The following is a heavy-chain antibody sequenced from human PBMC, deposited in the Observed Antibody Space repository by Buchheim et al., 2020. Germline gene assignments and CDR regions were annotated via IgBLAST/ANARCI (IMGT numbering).Heavy chain of an antibody. J-gene: IGHJ5*02. D-gene: IGHD1-7*01. V-gene: IGHV4-34*01. Sequence: QVQLQQWGAGLLKPSETLSLTCAVYGGSFSGYYWSWIRQPPGKGLEWIGEINHSGSTNYNPALKSRVTISVDTSKNQLSLKLSSVTAADTAVYYCARVSGTPKLYWFDPWGQGTL. CDR3: ARVSGTPKLYWFDP. CDR2: INHSGST. CDR1: GGSFSGYY.